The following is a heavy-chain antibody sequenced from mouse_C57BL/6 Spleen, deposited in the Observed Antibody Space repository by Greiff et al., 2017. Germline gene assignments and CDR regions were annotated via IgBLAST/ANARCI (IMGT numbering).Heavy chain of an antibody. V-gene: IGHV1-61*01. CDR1: GYTFTSYW. CDR2: IYPSDSET. D-gene: IGHD2-3*01. Sequence: QVQLQQPGAELVRPGSSVKLSCKASGYTFTSYWMDWVKQRPGQGLEWIGNIYPSDSETHYNQKFKDKATLTVDKSSSTAYMQLSSLTSEDSAVYYCAGGHYDGLFAYWGQGTLVTVSA. CDR3: AGGHYDGLFAY. J-gene: IGHJ3*01.